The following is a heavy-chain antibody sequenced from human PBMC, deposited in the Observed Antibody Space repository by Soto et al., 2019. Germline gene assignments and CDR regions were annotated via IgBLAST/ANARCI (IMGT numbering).Heavy chain of an antibody. V-gene: IGHV1-69*02. J-gene: IGHJ4*02. CDR1: GGTFSSYT. Sequence: QVQLVQSGAEVKKPGSSVKVSCKASGGTFSSYTISWVRQAPGQGLEWMGRIIPILGIANYAQKFQGRVTITADKSTSTAYMELSSLRSEDTAVYYWAREEVVAANYYFDYWGQGTLVTVSS. CDR2: IIPILGIA. CDR3: AREEVVAANYYFDY. D-gene: IGHD2-15*01.